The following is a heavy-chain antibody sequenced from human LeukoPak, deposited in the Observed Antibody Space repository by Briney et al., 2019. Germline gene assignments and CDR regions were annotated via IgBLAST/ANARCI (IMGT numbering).Heavy chain of an antibody. CDR2: IRYDGSNK. D-gene: IGHD3-16*01. V-gene: IGHV3-30*02. CDR1: GCTFSSYG. Sequence: PGGSLSLSCAASGCTFSSYGMHWVRQAPRQGLELVAFIRYDGSNKYYADPVQGRFTISSDNSNNKLSLQTNSLRADNTAVYYCAKEQMIQEDDYWGQGNLVTVSS. J-gene: IGHJ4*02. CDR3: AKEQMIQEDDY.